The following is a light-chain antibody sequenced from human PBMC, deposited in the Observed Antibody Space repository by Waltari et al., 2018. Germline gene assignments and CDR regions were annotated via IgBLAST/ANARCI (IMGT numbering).Light chain of an antibody. CDR2: KAS. V-gene: IGKV1-5*03. CDR1: QSISSW. J-gene: IGKJ5*01. Sequence: DIQMTQSPSTMSASVGDRVTITCRASQSISSWLAWYQQKPGKAPKLLIYKASSLESGVPSRFSGSGSGTEFTLTISSLQPDDFATYYCQQYKSYLSTFGQGTRLEIK. CDR3: QQYKSYLST.